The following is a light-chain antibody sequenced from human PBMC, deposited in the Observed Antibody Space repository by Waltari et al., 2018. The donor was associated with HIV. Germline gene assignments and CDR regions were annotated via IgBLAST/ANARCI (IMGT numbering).Light chain of an antibody. CDR2: EVS. V-gene: IGLV2-14*01. J-gene: IGLJ2*01. CDR3: SSFTTSNSLL. Sequence: QSALTQPASVSGSPGQSIPVSCPGTSRDVGAFHSVYWYQQTPGPAPKLVIYEVSNRPSGISYRFSGSKSGNTASLTISGLQTEDEGDYYCSSFTTSNSLLFGGGTKVTVL. CDR1: SRDVGAFHS.